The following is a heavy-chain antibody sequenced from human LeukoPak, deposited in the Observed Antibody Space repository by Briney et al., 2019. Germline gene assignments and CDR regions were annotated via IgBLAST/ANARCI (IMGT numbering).Heavy chain of an antibody. CDR2: IYSGGST. J-gene: IGHJ3*02. V-gene: IGHV3-66*01. CDR3: ASRGMIRGLDAFDI. CDR1: GFTVSSNY. Sequence: GALRLSCAASGFTVSSNYMSWVRQAPGKGLEWVSVIYSGGSTYYADSVKGRFTISRDNSKNTLYLQMNSLRAEDTAVYYCASRGMIRGLDAFDIWGQGTMVTVSS. D-gene: IGHD3-10*01.